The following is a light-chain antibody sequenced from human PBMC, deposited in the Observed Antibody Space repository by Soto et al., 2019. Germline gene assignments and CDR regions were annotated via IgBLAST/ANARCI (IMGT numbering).Light chain of an antibody. CDR1: QSVSITY. CDR2: AAS. CDR3: QQYGSSRWT. Sequence: PGERATLSCRASQSVSITYLAWYQQKPGQAPRPLISAASTRAPGTPDRFSGSGSGTDFTLTISRLEPEDFAIYYCQQYGSSRWTFGQGTKVEIK. V-gene: IGKV3-20*01. J-gene: IGKJ1*01.